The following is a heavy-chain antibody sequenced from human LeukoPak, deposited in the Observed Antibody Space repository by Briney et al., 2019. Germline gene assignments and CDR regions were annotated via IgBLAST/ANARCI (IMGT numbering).Heavy chain of an antibody. Sequence: GGSLRLSCAASGFTFSSYWMSWVRQAPGKGLEWVANIKQDGSEKYYVDSVKGRFTISRDNAKNSLYLQMNSLRAEDTAVYYCASDIVVVPAARKEYFQHWGQGTLVTVSS. J-gene: IGHJ1*01. CDR2: IKQDGSEK. D-gene: IGHD2-2*01. CDR3: ASDIVVVPAARKEYFQH. V-gene: IGHV3-7*01. CDR1: GFTFSSYW.